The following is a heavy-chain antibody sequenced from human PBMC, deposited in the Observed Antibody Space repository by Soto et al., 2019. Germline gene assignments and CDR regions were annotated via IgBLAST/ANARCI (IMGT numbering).Heavy chain of an antibody. D-gene: IGHD6-6*01. V-gene: IGHV4-31*03. CDR2: IYYSGNA. Sequence: TLSLACTVSGGSISMDDYYWSWSRQHPGKGLEWIGYIYYSGNAYYNRSLKSRVAISVDTSKKQFSLRLSSVTAADTAVYYCSRVGISSSDVFDIWGQGTRVTVS. CDR1: GGSISMDDYY. CDR3: SRVGISSSDVFDI. J-gene: IGHJ3*02.